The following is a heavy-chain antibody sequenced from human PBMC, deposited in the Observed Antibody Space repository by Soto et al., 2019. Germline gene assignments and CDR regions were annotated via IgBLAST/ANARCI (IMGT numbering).Heavy chain of an antibody. J-gene: IGHJ4*02. CDR3: DRADSSGYYYLDY. Sequence: QLQLQESGSGLVKPSQTLSLTCAVSGGSISSGGYSWSWIRQPPGKGLEWIGYIYHSGSTYYNPSLKSRVTMSVDKSKNQFSLKLGSVTAADTAVYYCDRADSSGYYYLDYWGQGTLVTVSS. CDR1: GGSISSGGYS. V-gene: IGHV4-30-2*01. D-gene: IGHD3-22*01. CDR2: IYHSGST.